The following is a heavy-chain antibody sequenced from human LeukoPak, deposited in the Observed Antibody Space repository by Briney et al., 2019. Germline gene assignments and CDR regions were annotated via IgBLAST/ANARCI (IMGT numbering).Heavy chain of an antibody. J-gene: IGHJ5*02. CDR2: ISSSSSYI. CDR1: GFPFSSYS. Sequence: PGGSLRLSCAASGFPFSSYSMNWVRQAPGKGLEWVSSISSSSSYIYYADSVKGRFTISRDNDKNSLYLQMNSLRAEDTAVYYCARDQRFEALSEEGFDPWGQGTLVTVSS. D-gene: IGHD3-10*01. V-gene: IGHV3-21*01. CDR3: ARDQRFEALSEEGFDP.